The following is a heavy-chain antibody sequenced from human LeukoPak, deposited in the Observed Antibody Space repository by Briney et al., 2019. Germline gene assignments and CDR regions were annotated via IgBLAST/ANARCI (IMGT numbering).Heavy chain of an antibody. J-gene: IGHJ3*02. Sequence: GVSLRLSCAASGFTFRSHWMSWVRQGPGKGLEWVANIKQDGSEKYYVDFVKGRFTISRDNAKNSLYLQMNSLRAEDTAVYYCARDQVGLSDAFDIWGQGSVVTVSS. CDR1: GFTFRSHW. CDR2: IKQDGSEK. D-gene: IGHD1-26*01. CDR3: ARDQVGLSDAFDI. V-gene: IGHV3-7*01.